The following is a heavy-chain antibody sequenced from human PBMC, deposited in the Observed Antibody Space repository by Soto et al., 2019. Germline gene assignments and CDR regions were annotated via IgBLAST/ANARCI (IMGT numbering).Heavy chain of an antibody. CDR3: ARVNGDGWGIFDS. V-gene: IGHV3-33*01. CDR2: IWNDGNKK. Sequence: QVHLVESGGGVVQPGKSLRLSCAASGFTFAGYGMHWVRQAPGKGLEWVAVIWNDGNKKYYADSVKGRFTISRDDSQNKPYLQMDSLRVEDTAVYSCARVNGDGWGIFDSWGPGTLVTVSS. J-gene: IGHJ4*02. CDR1: GFTFAGYG. D-gene: IGHD6-19*01.